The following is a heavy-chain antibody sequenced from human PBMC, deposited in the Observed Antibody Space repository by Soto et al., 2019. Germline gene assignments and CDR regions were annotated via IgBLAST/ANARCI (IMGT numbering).Heavy chain of an antibody. V-gene: IGHV4-30-4*01. CDR1: GGSISSGNYC. CDR3: ARSHGSGSYYNDY. J-gene: IGHJ4*02. D-gene: IGHD3-10*01. Sequence: SETLSLTCTVSGGSISSGNYCWSWIRHPPGKSLEWIGYIYYSGSTYYNPSLKSRVTISVDASKNQFSLKLSSVTAADTAVYYCARSHGSGSYYNDYWGQGTLVTVSS. CDR2: IYYSGST.